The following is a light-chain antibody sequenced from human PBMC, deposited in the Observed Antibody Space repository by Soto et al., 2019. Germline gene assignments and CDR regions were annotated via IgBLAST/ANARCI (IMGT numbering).Light chain of an antibody. Sequence: IAMTQTPLSLSDTRGQPAAISCDSSERLLLNRGEETSLHWSLQRPGQPPQPLLFGVSTRLSGVAERFSGSGTETDFTLKISRVEAEDVGVYFCMQNRQLPYTFGQGTKLEIK. V-gene: IGKV2D-29*01. CDR2: GVS. CDR1: ERLLLNRGEETS. CDR3: MQNRQLPYT. J-gene: IGKJ2*01.